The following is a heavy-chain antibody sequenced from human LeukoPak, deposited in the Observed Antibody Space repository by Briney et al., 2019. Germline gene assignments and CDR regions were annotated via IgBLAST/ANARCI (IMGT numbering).Heavy chain of an antibody. J-gene: IGHJ4*02. CDR3: GPNAAICGGDCHFDS. CDR1: GFTFSNYR. V-gene: IGHV3-21*01. CDR2: ISSSSSYI. D-gene: IGHD2-21*02. Sequence: GGSLRPSCPAAGFTFSNYRMNWDRQAPGKGLEWVSSISSSSSYIYYADSVEGRFRISRNNAKNSLYLQMNSLRAEDTAVYYCGPNAAICGGDCHFDSWGQRTPFPVFS.